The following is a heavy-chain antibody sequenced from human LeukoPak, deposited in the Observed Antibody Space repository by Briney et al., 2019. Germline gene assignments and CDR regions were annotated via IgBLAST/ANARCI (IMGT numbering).Heavy chain of an antibody. CDR1: GFTVSSNY. CDR3: AREVGSYYRYFDN. Sequence: GGSLRLSCAASGFTVSSNYMSWVRQAPGKGLEWVSVIYSGGSTYYADSVKGRFTISRDNSKNTLYLQMNSLRAEDTAVYYCAREVGSYYRYFDNWGQGTLVTVSS. CDR2: IYSGGST. J-gene: IGHJ4*02. D-gene: IGHD1-26*01. V-gene: IGHV3-53*01.